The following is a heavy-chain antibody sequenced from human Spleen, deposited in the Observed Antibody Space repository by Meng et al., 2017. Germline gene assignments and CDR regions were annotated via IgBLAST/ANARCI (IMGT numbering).Heavy chain of an antibody. Sequence: GESLKISCAASGFTFSSYAMHWVRQAPGKGLEWVAVISYDGSNKYYADSVKGRFTISRDNSKNRLNLQMNSLRVEDTAVYYCARLPHEVWGSYRAERGQGDYWGQGTLVTVSS. D-gene: IGHD3-16*02. CDR3: ARLPHEVWGSYRAERGQGDY. CDR2: ISYDGSNK. CDR1: GFTFSSYA. J-gene: IGHJ4*02. V-gene: IGHV3-30*04.